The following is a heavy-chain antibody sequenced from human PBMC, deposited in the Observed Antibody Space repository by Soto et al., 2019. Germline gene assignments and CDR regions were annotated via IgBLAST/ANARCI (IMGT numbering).Heavy chain of an antibody. CDR2: ILPILDVA. D-gene: IGHD5-12*01. J-gene: IGHJ4*02. Sequence: QVQLVQSGAEVKKPGSSVKVSCKASGGTFSTYTVAWVRQAPGQGLEWMGLILPILDVANYAQRFQGRVTFTADKSTTTAYMELFSLRSNDTAVYYCVGGYNGRLDYWGKGTLVTVSS. V-gene: IGHV1-69*02. CDR1: GGTFSTYT. CDR3: VGGYNGRLDY.